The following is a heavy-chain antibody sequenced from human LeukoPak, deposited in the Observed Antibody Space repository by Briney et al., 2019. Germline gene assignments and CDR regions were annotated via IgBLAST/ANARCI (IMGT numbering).Heavy chain of an antibody. V-gene: IGHV3-23*01. J-gene: IGHJ6*02. D-gene: IGHD6-13*01. CDR1: GFTFSSYA. CDR2: ISGSGGST. Sequence: PGGSLRLSCAASGFTFSSYAMSWVRQAPGKGLEWVSAISGSGGSTYYADSVKGRFTISRDNSKNTLYLQMNSLRAEDTAVYYCAKDRITSSSWYKYYYYGMDVWGQGTTVTVSS. CDR3: AKDRITSSSWYKYYYYGMDV.